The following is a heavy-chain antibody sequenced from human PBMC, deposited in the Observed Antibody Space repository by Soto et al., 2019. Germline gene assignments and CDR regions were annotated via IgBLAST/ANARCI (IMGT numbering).Heavy chain of an antibody. CDR3: AKLTVVNAFDY. CDR1: GFTFSSYG. CDR2: ISYDGSNK. J-gene: IGHJ4*02. Sequence: GGSLRLSCAASGFTFSSYGMHWVRQAPGKGLEWVAVISYDGSNKYYADSVKGRFTISRDNSKNTLYLQMNSLRAEDTAVYYCAKLTVVNAFDYWGQGTLVTVSS. V-gene: IGHV3-30*18. D-gene: IGHD2-15*01.